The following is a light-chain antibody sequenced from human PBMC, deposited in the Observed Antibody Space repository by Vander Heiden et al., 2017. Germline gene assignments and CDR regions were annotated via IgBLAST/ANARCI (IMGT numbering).Light chain of an antibody. CDR3: QQYNPYAT. J-gene: IGKJ1*01. CDR1: QDISSS. Sequence: DIQMTQSPSFLSASVADRVTITCRASQDISSSLAWYQQKPGNAPKLLTYEASTLKSGVPSRFSGRASGTEFTLTISSLQPDDFATYYCQQYNPYATFGQGTKVEIK. V-gene: IGKV1-5*03. CDR2: EAS.